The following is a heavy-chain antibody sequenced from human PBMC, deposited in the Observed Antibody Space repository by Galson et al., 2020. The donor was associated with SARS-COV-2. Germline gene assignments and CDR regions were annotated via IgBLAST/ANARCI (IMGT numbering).Heavy chain of an antibody. V-gene: IGHV3-21*01. CDR3: ARDESYDILTGPPGEPFDL. Sequence: KIGESLKISCAASGFNFSVYSMNWVRQAPGKGLEWVSSMSSSGSYIYYADSVRGRFTISRDNAKNSLYLQMNSLRAVDTAVYYCARDESYDILTGPPGEPFDLWGQGTTVTVSS. CDR1: GFNFSVYS. CDR2: MSSSGSYI. D-gene: IGHD3-9*01. J-gene: IGHJ3*01.